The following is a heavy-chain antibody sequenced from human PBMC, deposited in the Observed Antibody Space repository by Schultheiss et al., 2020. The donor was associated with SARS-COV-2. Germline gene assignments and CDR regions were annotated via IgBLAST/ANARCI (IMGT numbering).Heavy chain of an antibody. CDR1: GSSISGYF. J-gene: IGHJ1*01. V-gene: IGHV4-59*12. CDR3: TRGAPGY. Sequence: SETLSLTCTVSGSSISGYFWTWIRQPPGKGLEQVGNIYYTGITKYNPSLKSRVTISIDTSKNQFSLKLGSVTAADTAVYYCTRGAPGYWGQGTLVTVSS. CDR2: IYYTGIT.